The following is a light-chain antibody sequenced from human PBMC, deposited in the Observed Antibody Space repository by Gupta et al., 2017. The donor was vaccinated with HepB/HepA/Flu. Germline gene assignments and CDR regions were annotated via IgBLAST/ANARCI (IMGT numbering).Light chain of an antibody. CDR2: WAS. CDR3: QQSYSPPYT. J-gene: IGKJ2*01. Sequence: DIVMTQSPDSLAVSLGERATINCKSSQSVLYSSNNKDYLAWYQQKPGQSPKLLVYWASTRESGVPDRFSGSGSGTDFTLTISSLQAEDVAVYYCQQSYSPPYTFGQGTKLEIK. CDR1: QSVLYSSNNKDY. V-gene: IGKV4-1*01.